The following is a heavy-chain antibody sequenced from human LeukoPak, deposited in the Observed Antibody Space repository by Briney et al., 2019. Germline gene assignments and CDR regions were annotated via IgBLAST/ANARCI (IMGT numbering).Heavy chain of an antibody. V-gene: IGHV4-34*01. CDR3: ARRPYYYGSGSYRYAFDI. CDR2: INHSGST. Sequence: PSETLSLTCAVYGGSFSGYYWSWIRQPPGKGLEWIGEINHSGSTNYNPSLKSRVTISVDTSKNQFSLKLSSVTAADTAVYYCARRPYYYGSGSYRYAFDIWXXGTMVTVSS. CDR1: GGSFSGYY. D-gene: IGHD3-10*01. J-gene: IGHJ3*02.